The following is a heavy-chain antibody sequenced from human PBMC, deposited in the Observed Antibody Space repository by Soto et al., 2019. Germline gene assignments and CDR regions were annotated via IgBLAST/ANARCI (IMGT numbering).Heavy chain of an antibody. Sequence: VKVSCKSSGYTFTYYAMHWVRQAPGQSLEWMGWINTDNGDTKYSQNFQGRVTMTTDTSTSTAYMELRSLRSDDTAVYYCARVDDDLDWFDLWGQGTLVTVSS. V-gene: IGHV1-3*04. D-gene: IGHD3-3*01. J-gene: IGHJ5*02. CDR3: ARVDDDLDWFDL. CDR2: INTDNGDT. CDR1: GYTFTYYA.